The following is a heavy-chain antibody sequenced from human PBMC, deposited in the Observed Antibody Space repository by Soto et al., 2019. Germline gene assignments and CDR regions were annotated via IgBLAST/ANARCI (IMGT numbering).Heavy chain of an antibody. V-gene: IGHV1-18*01. D-gene: IGHD6-25*01. CDR1: GYTFTNYG. Sequence: ASVKVSCKASGYTFTNYGISWVRQAPGQGLEWMGWISAYNGNTNYAQKLQGRVTITRDMSTSTAYMELSSLRSEDTAVYYCAALEVGYLFMDVWGQGTTVTVSS. CDR2: ISAYNGNT. CDR3: AALEVGYLFMDV. J-gene: IGHJ6*02.